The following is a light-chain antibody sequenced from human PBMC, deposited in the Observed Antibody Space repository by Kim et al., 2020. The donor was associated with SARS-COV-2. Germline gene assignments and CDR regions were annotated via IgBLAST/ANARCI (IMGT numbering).Light chain of an antibody. CDR3: QKYSSAPFT. J-gene: IGKJ3*01. Sequence: ASVGDSVTIPCRSTQGISNYLAWYQQKAGKAPKLLIYAASTLQSGVPSRFSGGGSGTDFTLTISSLQPEDVATYYCQKYSSAPFTFGPGTKVDIK. CDR1: QGISNY. CDR2: AAS. V-gene: IGKV1-27*01.